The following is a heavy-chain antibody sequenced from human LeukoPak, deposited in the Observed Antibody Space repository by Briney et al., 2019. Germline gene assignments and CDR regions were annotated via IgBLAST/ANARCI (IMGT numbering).Heavy chain of an antibody. J-gene: IGHJ4*02. CDR3: AREGYSTACDY. CDR2: ISSTSNYI. V-gene: IGHV3-21*01. D-gene: IGHD4-11*01. Sequence: GGSLRLSCAASGFTFSDYSMNWVRQAPGKGLEWVSSISSTSNYIYYADSVKGRFTISRDNAKNSLYLQMNSLRADDTAVYFCAREGYSTACDYWGQGTLVTVSS. CDR1: GFTFSDYS.